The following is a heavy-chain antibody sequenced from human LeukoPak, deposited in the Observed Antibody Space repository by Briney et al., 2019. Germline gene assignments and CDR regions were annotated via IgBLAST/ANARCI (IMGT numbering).Heavy chain of an antibody. CDR1: GFIFSSYW. CDR2: INTGGSST. D-gene: IGHD6-13*01. CDR3: ARDFMYSVNCAGC. J-gene: IGHJ4*02. Sequence: GGSLRLSCAASGFIFSSYWMHWVRPAPGKGLAWVSRINTGGSSTSYADSVKGRFTISRDNAKNTLYLQMNSLRAEDTAVYYCARDFMYSVNCAGCWGQGTLVTVSS. V-gene: IGHV3-74*01.